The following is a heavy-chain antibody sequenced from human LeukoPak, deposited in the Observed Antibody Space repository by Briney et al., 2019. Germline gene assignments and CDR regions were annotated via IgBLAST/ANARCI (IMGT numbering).Heavy chain of an antibody. CDR1: GGSISSSKW. J-gene: IGHJ4*02. CDR3: ARAYGYSGYAYYFDY. Sequence: SETLSLTCAGSGGSISSSKWWSWVRQPPGKGLEWIGEIYHSGSTNYNPSLKSRVTISVDKSKNQFSLKLSSVTAADTAVYYCARAYGYSGYAYYFDYWGQGTLVTVSS. CDR2: IYHSGST. D-gene: IGHD5-12*01. V-gene: IGHV4-4*02.